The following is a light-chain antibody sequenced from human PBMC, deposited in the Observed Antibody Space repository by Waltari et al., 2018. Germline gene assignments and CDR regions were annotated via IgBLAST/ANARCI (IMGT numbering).Light chain of an antibody. CDR2: EVS. Sequence: QSALTQPASVSGSPGQSITISCTGTSTDIGVSDYVSWYQHHPGKAPKLIIYEVSNRTSGIFKRFSGSKSANTASLTSSGLQAEDEADYYCASYTSAGILVFGGGTKMNVL. CDR3: ASYTSAGILV. CDR1: STDIGVSDY. V-gene: IGLV2-14*01. J-gene: IGLJ3*02.